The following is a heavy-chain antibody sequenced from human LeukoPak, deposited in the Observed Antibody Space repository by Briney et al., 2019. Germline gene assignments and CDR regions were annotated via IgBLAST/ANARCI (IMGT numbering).Heavy chain of an antibody. V-gene: IGHV4-4*07. D-gene: IGHD6-13*01. CDR2: IYTSGSP. CDR3: ARDLIAEALDS. J-gene: IGHJ5*01. Sequence: SETLSLTCTVSGVSLSSYYWSCIRHPAGKGLEWIGHIYTSGSPNYNPSLKRQVTMLVDTSKIQYSLKWSSVTAADTVVYYCARDLIAEALDSWGQGTLVTVSS. CDR1: GVSLSSYY.